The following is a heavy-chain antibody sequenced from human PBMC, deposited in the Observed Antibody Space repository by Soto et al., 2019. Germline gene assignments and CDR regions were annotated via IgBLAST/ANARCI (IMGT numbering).Heavy chain of an antibody. V-gene: IGHV4-39*01. J-gene: IGHJ3*01. CDR1: GGSVSSSSYY. CDR3: ARGDAVDL. CDR2: IYYSETT. Sequence: SETLSLTCSVSGGSVSSSSYYWGWIRQPPGKGLEWIGNIYYSETTYYNPSLQSRVTISVDTSKNQFSLKLSSVTAADTAVYYCARGDAVDLWGPGTMVTVSS.